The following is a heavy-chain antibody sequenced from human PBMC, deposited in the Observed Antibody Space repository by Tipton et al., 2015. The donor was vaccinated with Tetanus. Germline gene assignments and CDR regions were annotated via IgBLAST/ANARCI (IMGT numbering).Heavy chain of an antibody. Sequence: TLSLTCTVSGGFSSGDYYWSWIRQSPGKGLEWIGEINEGGSTNYNPSLESRVSISVDTSKHRFSLKVNSVIAADTATYYCARWIGVIPVTGNDAFDVWGPGAMVTVSS. J-gene: IGHJ3*01. CDR3: ARWIGVIPVTGNDAFDV. V-gene: IGHV4-34*01. D-gene: IGHD3-16*01. CDR1: GGFSSGDYY. CDR2: INEGGST.